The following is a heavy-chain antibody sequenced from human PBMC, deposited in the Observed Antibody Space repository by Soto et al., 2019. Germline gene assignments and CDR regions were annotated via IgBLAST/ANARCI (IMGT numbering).Heavy chain of an antibody. CDR1: GFTFSSYS. V-gene: IGHV3-7*01. CDR2: IKQDGSEK. J-gene: IGHJ4*02. D-gene: IGHD5-18*01. Sequence: GGSLRLSCAASGFTFSSYSMNWVRRAPGKGLEWVANIKQDGSEKYYVDSVKGRFTISRDNAKNSLYLQMNSLRAEDTAVYYCASVQRWIQLWSHIDYWGQGTLVTVSS. CDR3: ASVQRWIQLWSHIDY.